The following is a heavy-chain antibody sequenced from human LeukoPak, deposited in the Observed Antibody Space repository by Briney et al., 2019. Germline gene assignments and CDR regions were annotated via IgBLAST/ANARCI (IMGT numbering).Heavy chain of an antibody. D-gene: IGHD2-15*01. J-gene: IGHJ3*02. Sequence: PSETLSLTCAVYGGSFSGYYCSWIRQPPGKGLEWIGEINHSGSTNYNPSLKSRVTISVDTSKNQFSLKLSSVTAADTAAYYCARGKGVAASLNRAFDIWGQGTMVTVSS. CDR2: INHSGST. V-gene: IGHV4-34*01. CDR3: ARGKGVAASLNRAFDI. CDR1: GGSFSGYY.